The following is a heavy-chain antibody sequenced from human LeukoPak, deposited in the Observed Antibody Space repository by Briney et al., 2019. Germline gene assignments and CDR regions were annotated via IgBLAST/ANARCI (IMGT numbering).Heavy chain of an antibody. CDR3: ARAYDFWSGYRDAFDI. V-gene: IGHV4-39*07. J-gene: IGHJ3*02. D-gene: IGHD3-3*01. CDR2: INHSGST. Sequence: PSETLSLTCTVSGGSISSSSYYWSWIRQPPGKGLEWIGEINHSGSTNYNPSLKSRVTISAGTSKNQFSLKLSSVTAADTAVYYCARAYDFWSGYRDAFDIWGQGTMVTVSS. CDR1: GGSISSSSYY.